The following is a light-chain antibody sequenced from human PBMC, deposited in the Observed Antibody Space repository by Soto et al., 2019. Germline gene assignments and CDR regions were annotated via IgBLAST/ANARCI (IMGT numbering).Light chain of an antibody. CDR1: QSVSSY. J-gene: IGKJ3*01. Sequence: EIVLTQSPATLSLSPGEKATLSCRASQSVSSYLAWYQQKPGQAPRLLIYDASNRATGIPARFTGSAPGTVFTLTISSLESEDFAVYYCQQRSNSFTFGPGTKVDIK. V-gene: IGKV3-11*01. CDR2: DAS. CDR3: QQRSNSFT.